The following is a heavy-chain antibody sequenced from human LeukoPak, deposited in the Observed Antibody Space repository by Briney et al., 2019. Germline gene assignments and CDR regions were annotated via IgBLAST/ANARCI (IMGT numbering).Heavy chain of an antibody. CDR3: ARGAGIVGATGDYYYMDV. J-gene: IGHJ6*03. D-gene: IGHD1-26*01. Sequence: PGGSLRLSCAASGFTFSSYDMHWVRQATGKGLEWVSAIGTAGDTYYPGSVKGRFTISRENAKNSLYLQMNSPRAGDTAVYYCARGAGIVGATGDYYYMDVWGNGTTVTISS. V-gene: IGHV3-13*01. CDR2: IGTAGDT. CDR1: GFTFSSYD.